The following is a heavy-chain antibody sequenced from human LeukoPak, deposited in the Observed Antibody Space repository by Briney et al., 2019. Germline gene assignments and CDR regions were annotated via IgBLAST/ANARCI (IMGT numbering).Heavy chain of an antibody. CDR1: GYTFTSYA. CDR3: ARRLYGDYGYYFDY. V-gene: IGHV1-2*02. J-gene: IGHJ4*02. Sequence: GASVKVSCKASGYTFTSYAMNWVRQAPGQGLEWMGWINPNSGGTNYAQKFQGRVTMTRDTSISTAYMELSRLRSDDTAVYYCARRLYGDYGYYFDYWGQGTLVTVSS. CDR2: INPNSGGT. D-gene: IGHD4-17*01.